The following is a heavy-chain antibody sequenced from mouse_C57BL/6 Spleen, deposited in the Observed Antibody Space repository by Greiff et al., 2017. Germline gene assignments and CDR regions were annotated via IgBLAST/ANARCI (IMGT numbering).Heavy chain of an antibody. CDR3: ARERYAMDY. CDR2: INYDGSST. J-gene: IGHJ4*01. V-gene: IGHV5-16*01. Sequence: EVQLVESEGGLVQPGSSMKLSCTASGFTFSDYYMAWVRQVPEKGLEWVANINYDGSSTYYLDSLKSRFIISRDNAKNILYLQMSSLKSGDTATYYCARERYAMDYWGQGTSVTVSS. CDR1: GFTFSDYY.